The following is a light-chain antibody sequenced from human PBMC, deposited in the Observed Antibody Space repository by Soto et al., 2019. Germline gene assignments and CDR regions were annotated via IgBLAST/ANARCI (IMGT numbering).Light chain of an antibody. V-gene: IGLV1-40*01. CDR2: GNS. J-gene: IGLJ2*01. CDR3: QSSDSSLSGYVI. CDR1: SSNIGTPYD. Sequence: QSVLTQPPSVSGAPGQRVTISCTGSSSNIGTPYDVHWYQQLPGTAPKLLIYGNSNRPSGVPDRFSGSKSGTSASLAITGLQDEEEADYYCQSSDSSLSGYVIFGGGTKLTVL.